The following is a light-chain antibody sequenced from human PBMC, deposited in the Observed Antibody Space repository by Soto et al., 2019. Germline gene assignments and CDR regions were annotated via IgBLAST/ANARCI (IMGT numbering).Light chain of an antibody. CDR2: DAS. V-gene: IGKV1-33*01. J-gene: IGKJ2*01. CDR3: QQYDNLLPA. Sequence: DIQMTQSPSSLSASVGDRVTITCRASQDISNYLNWYQQKPGKAPKLLIYDASNLETGVPSRFSGSGSGTDFTFTISSLQPEDIATYYCQQYDNLLPAFGQGTKLEIK. CDR1: QDISNY.